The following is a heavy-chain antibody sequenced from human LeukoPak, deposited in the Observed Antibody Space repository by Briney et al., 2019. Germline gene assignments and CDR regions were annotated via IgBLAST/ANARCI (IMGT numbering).Heavy chain of an antibody. V-gene: IGHV3-23*01. Sequence: PGGSLRLSCVASGFTFSSYAMSWVRQAPGKGLEWVSAISGSGGSTYYADSVKGRFTISRDNSKNTLYLQMNSLRAEDTAVYYCAKAQGHCSSTSCYESYFDYWGQGTLVTVSS. CDR2: ISGSGGST. CDR3: AKAQGHCSSTSCYESYFDY. J-gene: IGHJ4*02. D-gene: IGHD2-2*01. CDR1: GFTFSSYA.